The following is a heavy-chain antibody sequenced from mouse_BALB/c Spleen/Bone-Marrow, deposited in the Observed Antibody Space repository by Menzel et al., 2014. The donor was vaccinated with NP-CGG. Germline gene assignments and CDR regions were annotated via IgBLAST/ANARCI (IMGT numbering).Heavy chain of an antibody. CDR1: GYTFSSFW. V-gene: IGHV1-9*01. CDR2: ILPGSDST. J-gene: IGHJ2*01. CDR3: ARGDRYDVRFYY. D-gene: IGHD2-14*01. Sequence: QVQLQQSGAELMKPGASVKISCKATGYTFSSFWIEWVRQRPGHGLEWIGEILPGSDSTNYNEKFKGKATFTADTSSNTAYMQLSSLTSEDSAVYYCARGDRYDVRFYYWGQGTPLTVSS.